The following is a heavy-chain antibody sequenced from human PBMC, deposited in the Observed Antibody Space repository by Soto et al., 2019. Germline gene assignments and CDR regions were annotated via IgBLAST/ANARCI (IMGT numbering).Heavy chain of an antibody. CDR3: AKVYSSGCSYAFDI. CDR2: ISSDGNNK. CDR1: GFTFSSYA. Sequence: QVQLVESGGGVVQPGRSLRLSCVASGFTFSSYAMHWVRQAPGKGLEWVTVISSDGNNKYYADSVKGRFTISRDNSKNTLYLQMNSLKTEDTAVYFCAKVYSSGCSYAFDIWGQGTMVTVSS. D-gene: IGHD6-19*01. V-gene: IGHV3-30-3*01. J-gene: IGHJ3*02.